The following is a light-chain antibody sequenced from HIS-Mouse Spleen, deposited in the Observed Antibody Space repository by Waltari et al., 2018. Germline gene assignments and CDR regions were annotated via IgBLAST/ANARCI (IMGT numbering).Light chain of an antibody. CDR2: KDS. CDR3: QSADSSGTYPV. Sequence: SYELTQPPSVSVSPGQTARITCSGDALPKQYAYWYQQKPGQAPVLVIYKDSERPSGIPERLSGSSSGTTVTLTISGVQAEDEADYYCQSADSSGTYPVFGTGTKVTVL. V-gene: IGLV3-25*03. J-gene: IGLJ1*01. CDR1: ALPKQY.